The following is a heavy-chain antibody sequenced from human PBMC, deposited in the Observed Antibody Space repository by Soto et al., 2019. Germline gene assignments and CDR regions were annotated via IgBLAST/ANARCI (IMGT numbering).Heavy chain of an antibody. CDR3: AKAGGKVSTPFDP. J-gene: IGHJ5*02. CDR2: ISYDGNIK. Sequence: QVQLVESGGGVVQPGRSLRLSCAASGFTFSSYGMHWVRQAPGKGLEWVAVISYDGNIKLYADSVKGRFTVSKDNSGNTLHLEMNSLRIEDTAFYYCAKAGGKVSTPFDPWGQGTLVTVS. V-gene: IGHV3-30*18. D-gene: IGHD2-8*01. CDR1: GFTFSSYG.